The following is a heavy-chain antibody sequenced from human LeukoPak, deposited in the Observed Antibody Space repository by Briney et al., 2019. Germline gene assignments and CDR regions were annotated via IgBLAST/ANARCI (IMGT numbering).Heavy chain of an antibody. CDR2: INHSGST. CDR1: GGSFSGYY. Sequence: SETLSLTCAVYGGSFSGYYWSWIRQPPGKGLEWVGEINHSGSTDYNPSLKSRVTISVDTSKNQFSLKLSSVTAADTAVYYCARDRIEMYSSSWFPFGYWGQGTLVTVSS. D-gene: IGHD6-13*01. J-gene: IGHJ4*02. CDR3: ARDRIEMYSSSWFPFGY. V-gene: IGHV4-34*01.